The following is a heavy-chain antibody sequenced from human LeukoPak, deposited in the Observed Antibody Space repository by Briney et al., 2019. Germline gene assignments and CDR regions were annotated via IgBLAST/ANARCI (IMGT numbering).Heavy chain of an antibody. Sequence: GGPLRLSCVASGFTFSSYAMSWVRETPARGLEWVSSLRGNGDAFYADSVKGRFTLSRGESRNTVYLQLNKLRVEDTAIYYCAKASWVSTADAVLWGQGTVVTVSS. D-gene: IGHD3-16*01. J-gene: IGHJ4*02. CDR1: GFTFSSYA. CDR3: AKASWVSTADAVL. V-gene: IGHV3-23*01. CDR2: LRGNGDA.